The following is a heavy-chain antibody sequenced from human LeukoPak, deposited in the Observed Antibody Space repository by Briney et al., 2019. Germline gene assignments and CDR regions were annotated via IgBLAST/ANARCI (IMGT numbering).Heavy chain of an antibody. J-gene: IGHJ6*03. CDR1: GYTFTTYG. V-gene: IGHV1-18*01. CDR2: ISTYNGNT. CDR3: ARELGRRCRGGSCNYYSNYMDV. D-gene: IGHD2-15*01. Sequence: VATAKVSCTASGYTFTTYGISWGRHAPGQGLEWMGWISTYNGNTNYAQNLQGKVTMTTDTSTSTAHMELRSLRSDDTAVYYCARELGRRCRGGSCNYYSNYMDVWGKGTTVTISS.